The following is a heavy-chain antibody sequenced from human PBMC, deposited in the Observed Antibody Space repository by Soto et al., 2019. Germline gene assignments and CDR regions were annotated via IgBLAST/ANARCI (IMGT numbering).Heavy chain of an antibody. CDR2: IGIGSSTT. V-gene: IGHV3-48*01. D-gene: IGHD1-26*01. CDR3: AKDKGIVGATPHY. CDR1: GFTFRNYG. Sequence: GGSLRLSCAASGFTFRNYGMNWVRQAPGKGLEWVSYIGIGSSTTYYADSVKGRFTISRDNAKNSLYLQMNSLRAEDTAVYYCAKDKGIVGATPHYWGQGTLVTVSS. J-gene: IGHJ4*02.